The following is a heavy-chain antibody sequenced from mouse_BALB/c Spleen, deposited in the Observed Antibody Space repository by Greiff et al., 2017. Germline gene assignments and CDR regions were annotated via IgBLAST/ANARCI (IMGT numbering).Heavy chain of an antibody. V-gene: IGHV5-9-4*01. CDR3: ARGAGDY. J-gene: IGHJ2*01. Sequence: EVMLVESGGGLVKPGGSLKLSCAASGFTFSSYAMSWVRQSPEKRLEWVAEISSGGSYTYYPDTVTGRFTISRDNAKNTLYLEMSSLRSEDTAMYYCARGAGDYWGQGTTLTVSS. CDR2: ISSGGSYT. CDR1: GFTFSSYA. D-gene: IGHD3-3*01.